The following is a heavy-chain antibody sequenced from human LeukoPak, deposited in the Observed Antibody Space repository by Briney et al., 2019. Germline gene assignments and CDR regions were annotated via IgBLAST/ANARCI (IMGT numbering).Heavy chain of an antibody. D-gene: IGHD3-22*01. J-gene: IGHJ3*02. Sequence: GGSLRLSCAASGFTFSSYSMNWVRQAPGKGLEWVSAISGSGGSTYYADSVKGRFTISRDNSKNMLFLQMNSLRAGDTAVYYCAKIANDYDSSGHDAIDIWGQGTMVTVSS. CDR2: ISGSGGST. CDR1: GFTFSSYS. V-gene: IGHV3-23*01. CDR3: AKIANDYDSSGHDAIDI.